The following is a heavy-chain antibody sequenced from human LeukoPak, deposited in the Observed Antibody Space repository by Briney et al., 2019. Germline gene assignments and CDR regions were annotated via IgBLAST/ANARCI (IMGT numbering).Heavy chain of an antibody. CDR2: IYTSGST. CDR1: GGSFSGYY. J-gene: IGHJ4*02. Sequence: PSETLSLTCAVYGGSFSGYYWSWIRQPAGKGLEWIGRIYTSGSTNYNPSLKSRVTMSVDTSKNQFSLKLSSVTAADTAVYYCARDQVGSLTRIAVAVDYFDYWGQGTLVTVSS. D-gene: IGHD6-19*01. CDR3: ARDQVGSLTRIAVAVDYFDY. V-gene: IGHV4-4*07.